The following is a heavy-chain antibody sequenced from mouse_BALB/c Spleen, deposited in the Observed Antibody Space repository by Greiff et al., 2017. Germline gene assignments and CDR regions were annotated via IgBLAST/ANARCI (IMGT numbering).Heavy chain of an antibody. CDR3: AREGYYEGYAMDY. V-gene: IGHV1-80*01. J-gene: IGHJ4*01. Sequence: VQLQQSGAELVRPGSSVKISCKASGYAFSRYWMNWVKQRPGQGLEWIGQIYPGDGDTNYNGKFKGKATLTADKSSSTAYMQLSSLTSEDSAVYFCAREGYYEGYAMDYRGQGTSGTVSS. CDR2: IYPGDGDT. D-gene: IGHD2-3*01. CDR1: GYAFSRYW.